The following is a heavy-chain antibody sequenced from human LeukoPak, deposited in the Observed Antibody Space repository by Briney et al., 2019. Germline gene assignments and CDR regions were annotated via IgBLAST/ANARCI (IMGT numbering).Heavy chain of an antibody. D-gene: IGHD1-26*01. Sequence: PSETLSLTCTVSGGSISSSSYYWGWIRQPPGKGLEWIGSIYYSGSTYYNPSLKSRVTISVDTSKNQFSLKLSSVTAADTAVYYCARQGGGSYPDYWGQGTLVTVSS. J-gene: IGHJ4*02. CDR3: ARQGGGSYPDY. CDR1: GGSISSSSYY. V-gene: IGHV4-39*01. CDR2: IYYSGST.